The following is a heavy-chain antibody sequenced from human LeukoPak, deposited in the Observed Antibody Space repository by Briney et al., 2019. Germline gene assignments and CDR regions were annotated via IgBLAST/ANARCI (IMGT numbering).Heavy chain of an antibody. CDR2: ITSRGSTI. Sequence: GGSLRLSCAASGFTFNTYSMNGFRQAPGKGLEWVSYITSRGSTIYYADSVKGRFTISRDNARNSLYLQMNSLRAEDTAVYYCARDGYCSDTSCFNWFDPWGQGTLVTVSS. J-gene: IGHJ5*02. V-gene: IGHV3-48*01. D-gene: IGHD2-2*03. CDR3: ARDGYCSDTSCFNWFDP. CDR1: GFTFNTYS.